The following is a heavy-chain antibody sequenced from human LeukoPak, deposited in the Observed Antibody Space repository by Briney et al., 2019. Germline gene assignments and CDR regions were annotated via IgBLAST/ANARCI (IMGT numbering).Heavy chain of an antibody. D-gene: IGHD3-10*01. Sequence: GGSLRLSCAASGFTFSSYSMNWVRQAPGKGLEWVSSISSSSSYIYYADSVKGRFTISRDNAKNSLYLQMNSLRAEDTALYYCAKDINTMVRGAYFDYWGQGTLVTVSS. CDR1: GFTFSSYS. J-gene: IGHJ4*02. CDR2: ISSSSSYI. V-gene: IGHV3-21*04. CDR3: AKDINTMVRGAYFDY.